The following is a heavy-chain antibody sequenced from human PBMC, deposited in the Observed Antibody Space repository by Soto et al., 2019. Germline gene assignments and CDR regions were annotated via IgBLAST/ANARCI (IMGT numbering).Heavy chain of an antibody. D-gene: IGHD2-21*02. CDR1: GFTSSSYA. J-gene: IGHJ2*01. Sequence: EVQLLETGGDLIQPEGPLRLSCAASGFTSSSYAMSWVRQPPGKGLDWVSAISSSGGITYYADSVKGRFTISRDNSKNRLYLQMISLEAEDTAVYYCAKEGVHCGGGCYSGYFDRWGRGALVTVCS. V-gene: IGHV3-23*01. CDR3: AKEGVHCGGGCYSGYFDR. CDR2: ISSSGGIT.